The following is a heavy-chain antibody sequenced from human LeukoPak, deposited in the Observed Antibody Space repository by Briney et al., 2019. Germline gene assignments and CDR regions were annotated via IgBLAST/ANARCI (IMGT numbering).Heavy chain of an antibody. D-gene: IGHD5-18*01. Sequence: ASVKVSCKASEYTFINYYMHWVRQAPGQGLEWMGRINPNSGGANYAQKFRGRVTMTRDTSINTAYMELSRLTSDDTAIYYCSRQTTTMGHDYWGQGTLVTVSS. CDR3: SRQTTTMGHDY. J-gene: IGHJ4*02. V-gene: IGHV1-2*06. CDR1: EYTFINYY. CDR2: INPNSGGA.